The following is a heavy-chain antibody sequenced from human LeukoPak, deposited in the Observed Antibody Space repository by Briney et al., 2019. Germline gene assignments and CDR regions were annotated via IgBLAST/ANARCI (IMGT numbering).Heavy chain of an antibody. V-gene: IGHV4-59*08. Sequence: SETLSLTCTVSGGSISSYYWSWIRQPPGKGLEWIGYIYYSGSTNYNPSLKSRVTISVDTSKNQFSLKLSSVTAADTAVYYCASLYSSGWFHTDYWGQGTLVTVSS. J-gene: IGHJ4*02. CDR1: GGSISSYY. D-gene: IGHD6-19*01. CDR2: IYYSGST. CDR3: ASLYSSGWFHTDY.